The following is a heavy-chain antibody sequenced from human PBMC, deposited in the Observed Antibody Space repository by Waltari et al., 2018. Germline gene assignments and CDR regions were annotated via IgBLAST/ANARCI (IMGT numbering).Heavy chain of an antibody. D-gene: IGHD1-26*01. CDR3: ASLIVGGLFDY. V-gene: IGHV4-38-2*01. J-gene: IGHJ4*02. Sequence: QVQLQESGPGLVKPSEPLSLTCAVSGSSISSGYYWGWIRQPPGKGLEWIGSIYHSGSTYYNPSLKSRVTISVDTSKNQFSLKLSSVTAADTAVYYCASLIVGGLFDYWGQGTLVTVSS. CDR1: GSSISSGYY. CDR2: IYHSGST.